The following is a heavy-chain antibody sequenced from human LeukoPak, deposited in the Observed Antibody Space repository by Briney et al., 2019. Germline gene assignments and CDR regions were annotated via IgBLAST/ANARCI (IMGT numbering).Heavy chain of an antibody. CDR1: GGSISSSNW. V-gene: IGHV4-4*02. CDR2: IYHSGST. J-gene: IGHJ5*02. CDR3: ARASRERDWFDP. D-gene: IGHD1-26*01. Sequence: SGTLSLTCAVSGGSISSSNWWSWVRQPPGKGLEWIGEIYHSGSTNYNPSLKSRVTISVDTSKNQFSLKLSSVTAADTAVYYCARASRERDWFDPWGQGTLVTVSS.